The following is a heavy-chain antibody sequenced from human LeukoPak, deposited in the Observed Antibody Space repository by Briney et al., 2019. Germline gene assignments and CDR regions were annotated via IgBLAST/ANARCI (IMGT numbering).Heavy chain of an antibody. V-gene: IGHV3-7*01. CDR2: IKQDGSDT. Sequence: GGSLRLSCADSGFTFSTYWMSWVRQAPGKGLEWVANIKQDGSDTYYLDSVKGRFTISRDNAKKSLFLQMNSLRAEDTAVYYCARLRYYSGSGFFDYWGQGNLVTVSS. J-gene: IGHJ4*02. CDR1: GFTFSTYW. CDR3: ARLRYYSGSGFFDY. D-gene: IGHD3-10*01.